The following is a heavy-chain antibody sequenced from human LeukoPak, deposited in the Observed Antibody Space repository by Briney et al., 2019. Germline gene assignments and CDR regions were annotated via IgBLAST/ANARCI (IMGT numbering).Heavy chain of an antibody. V-gene: IGHV3-30*02. D-gene: IGHD5-24*01. Sequence: GGSLRLSCAASEFTFSKNGMHWVRQAPGKGLEWMALIRYDTNNKYYAESVKGRFTISGDNSKLYLQMNSLRDEDTAVYYCAKARGDGYNDAFDMWGQGTMVTVSS. J-gene: IGHJ3*02. CDR1: EFTFSKNG. CDR3: AKARGDGYNDAFDM. CDR2: IRYDTNNK.